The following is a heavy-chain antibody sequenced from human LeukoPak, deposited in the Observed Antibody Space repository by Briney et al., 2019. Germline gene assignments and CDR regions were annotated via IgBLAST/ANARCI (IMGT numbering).Heavy chain of an antibody. CDR2: IIPIFGTA. J-gene: IGHJ4*02. D-gene: IGHD5-12*01. Sequence: ASAKVSCKASGGTFSSYAISWVRQAPGQGLEWMGGIIPIFGTANYAQKFQGKVTITTDESTSTAYMELSSLRSEDTAVYYCARVGGRGYSGYDSYWGQGTLVTVSS. CDR1: GGTFSSYA. CDR3: ARVGGRGYSGYDSY. V-gene: IGHV1-69*05.